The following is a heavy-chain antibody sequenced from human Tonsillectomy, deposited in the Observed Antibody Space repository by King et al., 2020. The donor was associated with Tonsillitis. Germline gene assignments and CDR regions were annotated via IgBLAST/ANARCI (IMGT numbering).Heavy chain of an antibody. CDR3: AKESTVTRAFEY. CDR2: LSGSGGST. CDR1: GFGFSSYA. D-gene: IGHD4-17*01. V-gene: IGHV3-23*04. Sequence: VQLVESGGDLVQPGGSLRLSFAASGFGFSSYAMSWVRQAPGTGLEGVSSLSGSGGSTNDADSVKGRFTISRDNSENTLYLQMNNLRAEDTAMYYCAKESTVTRAFEYWGQGTLVTVSS. J-gene: IGHJ4*02.